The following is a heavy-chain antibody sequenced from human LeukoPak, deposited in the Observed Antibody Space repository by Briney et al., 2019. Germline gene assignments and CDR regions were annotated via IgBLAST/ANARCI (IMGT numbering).Heavy chain of an antibody. D-gene: IGHD3-22*01. CDR3: ARDWTNYYDSSGYLAFDI. CDR1: GYTFTGYY. CDR2: INPTSGGT. Sequence: ASVKVSCKASGYTFTGYYMHWVRQAPGQGLEWMGWINPTSGGTNFAQKFQGRVTMTRDTTISTAFMELGRLRSDDTAVYYCARDWTNYYDSSGYLAFDIWGQGTMVTVSS. V-gene: IGHV1-2*02. J-gene: IGHJ3*02.